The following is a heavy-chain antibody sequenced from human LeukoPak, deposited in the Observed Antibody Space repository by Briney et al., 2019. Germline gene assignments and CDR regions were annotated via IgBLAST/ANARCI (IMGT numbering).Heavy chain of an antibody. CDR3: ARSVYGSVP. CDR1: GGSFSGYY. CDR2: INHSGST. Sequence: SETLSLTCAVYGGSFSGYYWSWIRQPPGKGLEWIGEINHSGSTNYNPSLKSLVTISVDTSKNQFSLKLSSVTAADTAVYYCARSVYGSVPWGQGTLVTVSS. D-gene: IGHD3-10*01. J-gene: IGHJ5*02. V-gene: IGHV4-34*01.